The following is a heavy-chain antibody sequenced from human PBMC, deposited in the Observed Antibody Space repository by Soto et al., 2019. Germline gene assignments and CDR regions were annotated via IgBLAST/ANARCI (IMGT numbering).Heavy chain of an antibody. D-gene: IGHD1-1*01. J-gene: IGHJ4*02. CDR1: GYTFTSYD. Sequence: ASVKVSCKASGYTFTSYDIYWVRQATGQGLEWMGWMNPNTGNSGYAQKFQGRVTMTSDTSISTAHMELSSLRSEDTAVYYCARRAETNGWNGFGADKYYFDFWGQGTLVTVSS. CDR2: MNPNTGNS. CDR3: ARRAETNGWNGFGADKYYFDF. V-gene: IGHV1-8*01.